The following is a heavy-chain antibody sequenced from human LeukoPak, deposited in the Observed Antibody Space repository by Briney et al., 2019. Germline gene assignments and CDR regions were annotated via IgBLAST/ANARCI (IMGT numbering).Heavy chain of an antibody. CDR2: ISWDRGSI. CDR3: AKGGRYQLLYDAFDI. Sequence: PGGSLRLSCAASGFTFDDYAMHWVRQAPGKGLEWVSGISWDRGSIGYADSVKGRFTISRDNAKNSLYLQMNSLRAEDMALYYCAKGGRYQLLYDAFDIWGQGTMVTVSS. D-gene: IGHD2-2*02. V-gene: IGHV3-9*03. CDR1: GFTFDDYA. J-gene: IGHJ3*02.